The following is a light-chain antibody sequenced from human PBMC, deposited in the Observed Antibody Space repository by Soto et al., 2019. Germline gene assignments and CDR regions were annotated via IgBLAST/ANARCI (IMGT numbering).Light chain of an antibody. Sequence: QSALTQPASVSGSPGKSIPISCTGSGSDIGAYNYVSWYQQHPGKAPKLLIHGVTRRPSGVSSRFSASKSAYTASLTISGLQAEDEATYFCSSFTTSYFYVFGPGTKVTVL. V-gene: IGLV2-14*01. J-gene: IGLJ1*01. CDR1: GSDIGAYNY. CDR3: SSFTTSYFYV. CDR2: GVT.